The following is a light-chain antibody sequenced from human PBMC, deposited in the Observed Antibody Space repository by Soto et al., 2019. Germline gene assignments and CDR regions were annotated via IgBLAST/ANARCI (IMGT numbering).Light chain of an antibody. J-gene: IGKJ5*01. Sequence: EVVLTQSPATLSVSQGEGATLSCRASQSVNVLLAWYQQKPGQAPRLLIYRASTRATGVPARFSGRGSATEFTLTISTLQSEDFAVYYCQQYNNWPITFGQGTRLEIK. CDR1: QSVNVL. CDR2: RAS. CDR3: QQYNNWPIT. V-gene: IGKV3-15*01.